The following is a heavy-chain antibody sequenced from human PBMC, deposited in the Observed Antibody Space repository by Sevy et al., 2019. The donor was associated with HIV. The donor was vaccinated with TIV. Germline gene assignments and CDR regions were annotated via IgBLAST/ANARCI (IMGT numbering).Heavy chain of an antibody. CDR3: ARGGSIAGRSDYYGMDV. D-gene: IGHD6-6*01. CDR2: TYYRSKWYN. Sequence: SQTLSLTCAISGDSVSSNSAAWNWIRQSPSRGLEWLGRTYYRSKWYNDYAVSVKSRITLNPDTSKNQFSLQLNSVTPEDTAVYYCARGGSIAGRSDYYGMDVWGQGTTVTVSS. V-gene: IGHV6-1*01. CDR1: GDSVSSNSAA. J-gene: IGHJ6*02.